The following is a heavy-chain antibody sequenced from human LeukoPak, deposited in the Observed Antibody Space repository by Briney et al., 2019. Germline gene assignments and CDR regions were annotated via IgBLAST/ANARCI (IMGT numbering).Heavy chain of an antibody. Sequence: PSQTLSLTCTVSGGSISSGDYYWSWIRQPPGKGLDWIGYIYYSGSTNYNPFLKSRVTISLDRSKNQFSLRLTSVTAADTAVYYCARGRGHVSYWGQGTLVTVSS. CDR3: ARGRGHVSY. V-gene: IGHV4-61*08. CDR1: GGSISSGDYY. J-gene: IGHJ4*02. D-gene: IGHD3-10*01. CDR2: IYYSGST.